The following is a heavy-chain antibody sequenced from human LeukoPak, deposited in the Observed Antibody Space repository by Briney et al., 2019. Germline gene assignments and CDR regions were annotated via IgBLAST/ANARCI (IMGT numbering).Heavy chain of an antibody. CDR1: GGTFSSYA. J-gene: IGHJ5*02. CDR2: IIPIFGTA. Sequence: GASVKVSCKASGGTFSSYAISWVRQAPGQGLEWMGGIIPIFGTANYAQKFQGRVTITTDESTSTAYMGLSSLRSEDTAVYYCARGLKSRFDPWGQGTLVTVSS. V-gene: IGHV1-69*05. CDR3: ARGLKSRFDP.